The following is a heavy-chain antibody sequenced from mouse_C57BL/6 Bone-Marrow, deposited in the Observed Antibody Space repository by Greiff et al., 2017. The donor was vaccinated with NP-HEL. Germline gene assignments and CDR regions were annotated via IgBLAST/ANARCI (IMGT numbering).Heavy chain of an antibody. CDR3: ARNDGSSYDYAMDY. CDR2: IDPNSGGT. CDR1: GYTFTSYW. D-gene: IGHD1-1*01. Sequence: QVQLQQPGAELVKPGASVKLSCKASGYTFTSYWMPWVKQRPGRGLEWIGRIDPNSGGTKYNEKFKSKATLTVDKPSSTAYMQLSSLTSEDSAVYYCARNDGSSYDYAMDYWGQGTSVTVSS. J-gene: IGHJ4*01. V-gene: IGHV1-72*01.